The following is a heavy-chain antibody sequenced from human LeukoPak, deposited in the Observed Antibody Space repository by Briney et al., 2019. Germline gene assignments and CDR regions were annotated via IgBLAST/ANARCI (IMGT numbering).Heavy chain of an antibody. V-gene: IGHV5-51*01. Sequence: GESLPISCMASVYSFTSYFTSWVGHVTPQGREYRGMIHPCDSDTRYSPSFQGQVTISVDRSSSTAYIQGRRLKAADTAMYYCATHPGGLQTGFDNWGQGTLVTVSS. CDR1: VYSFTSYF. J-gene: IGHJ4*02. CDR2: IHPCDSDT. CDR3: ATHPGGLQTGFDN. D-gene: IGHD5-24*01.